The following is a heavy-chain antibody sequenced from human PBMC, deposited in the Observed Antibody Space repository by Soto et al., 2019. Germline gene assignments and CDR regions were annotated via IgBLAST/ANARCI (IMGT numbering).Heavy chain of an antibody. CDR3: AKSSEETAAASSYYYYGMDV. V-gene: IGHV3-NL1*01. CDR2: VVGDGSST. J-gene: IGHJ6*02. Sequence: GGSLRLSCAASGFTFSSYGMHWVRQAPGKGLVWVSRVVGDGSSTYYADSVKGRFTISRDNSKNTLYLQMNSLRAEDTAVYYCAKSSEETAAASSYYYYGMDVWGQGTTVTVSS. CDR1: GFTFSSYG. D-gene: IGHD6-13*01.